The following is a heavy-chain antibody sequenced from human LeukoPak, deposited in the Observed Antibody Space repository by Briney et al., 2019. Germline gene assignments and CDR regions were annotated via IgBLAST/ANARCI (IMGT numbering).Heavy chain of an antibody. Sequence: GASVKVSCKASGYTFTDSYIHWVRQAPGQGLEWMGWINPKSRGTNYAQKFQGRVTMTRNTSITTAYMELSRLRSDDTAVYYCARDKSYDSDYYMDVWGKGTTVTVSS. CDR3: ARDKSYDSDYYMDV. D-gene: IGHD3-3*01. CDR2: INPKSRGT. CDR1: GYTFTDSY. J-gene: IGHJ6*03. V-gene: IGHV1-2*02.